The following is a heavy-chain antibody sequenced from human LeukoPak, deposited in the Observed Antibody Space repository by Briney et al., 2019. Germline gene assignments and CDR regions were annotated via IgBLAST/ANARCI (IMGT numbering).Heavy chain of an antibody. Sequence: PGGSLRLSCAASGFTFNNYAMHWVRQAPGEGLEWVAVISRDGTQQYYADSVKGRFTISRDNSNSMLYLQMNSLRGEDTAVYYCARSESGWALDSWGQGTLVAVSS. J-gene: IGHJ4*02. CDR3: ARSESGWALDS. CDR2: ISRDGTQQ. CDR1: GFTFNNYA. V-gene: IGHV3-30*04. D-gene: IGHD6-19*01.